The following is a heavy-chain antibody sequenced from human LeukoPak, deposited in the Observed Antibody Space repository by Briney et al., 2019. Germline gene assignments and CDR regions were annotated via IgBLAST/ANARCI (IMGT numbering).Heavy chain of an antibody. Sequence: ASVKVSCKASGGAFSSYAISWVRQAPGQGLEWMGGIIPIFGTSNYAQKFQGSVTITADESTSTAYMELSSLRSEDTAVYYCARVHKATTGPFDYWGQGTLVTVSS. D-gene: IGHD1-1*01. CDR2: IIPIFGTS. CDR3: ARVHKATTGPFDY. CDR1: GGAFSSYA. V-gene: IGHV1-69*13. J-gene: IGHJ4*02.